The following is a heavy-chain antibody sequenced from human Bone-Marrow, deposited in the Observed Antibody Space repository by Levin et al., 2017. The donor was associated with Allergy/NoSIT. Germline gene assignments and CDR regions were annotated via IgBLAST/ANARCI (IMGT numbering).Heavy chain of an antibody. Sequence: TLSLTCTFSGFSLSTSGMCVSWVRQPPGKALEWLALIDWDDDKYLSTSLRTRLTISKDTSKNQVVLTLTDMDPVDTGTYYCVRTTQSALYYGMDVWGQGTTVTVSS. J-gene: IGHJ6*02. V-gene: IGHV2-70*18. CDR2: IDWDDDK. D-gene: IGHD5-24*01. CDR3: VRTTQSALYYGMDV. CDR1: GFSLSTSGMC.